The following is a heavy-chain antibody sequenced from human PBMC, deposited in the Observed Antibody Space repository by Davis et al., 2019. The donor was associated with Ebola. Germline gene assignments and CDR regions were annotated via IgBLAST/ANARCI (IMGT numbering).Heavy chain of an antibody. CDR3: ARSIPTGIWFGELDY. CDR1: GFTFSSYE. Sequence: GESLKISCAASGFTFSSYEMNWVRQAPGTGLEWVSYISSSGSTIYYADSVKGRFTISRDNAKNSLYLQMNSLRAEDTAVYYCARSIPTGIWFGELDYWGQGTLVTVSS. J-gene: IGHJ4*02. D-gene: IGHD3-10*01. CDR2: ISSSGSTI. V-gene: IGHV3-48*03.